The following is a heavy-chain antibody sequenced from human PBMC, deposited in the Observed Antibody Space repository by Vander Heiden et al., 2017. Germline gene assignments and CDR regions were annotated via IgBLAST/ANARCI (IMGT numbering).Heavy chain of an antibody. D-gene: IGHD2-2*02. J-gene: IGHJ6*02. CDR3: ARGRRSRYCSSTSCYKAGKNYYYYYGMDV. Sequence: QVQLQQWGAGLLKPSETLSLTCAVYGGSFSGYYWSWIRQPPGKGLEWIGEINHSGSTNYNPSLKSRVTISVDTSKNQFSLKLSSVTAADTAVYYCARGRRSRYCSSTSCYKAGKNYYYYYGMDVWGQGTTVTVSS. CDR2: INHSGST. CDR1: GGSFSGYY. V-gene: IGHV4-34*01.